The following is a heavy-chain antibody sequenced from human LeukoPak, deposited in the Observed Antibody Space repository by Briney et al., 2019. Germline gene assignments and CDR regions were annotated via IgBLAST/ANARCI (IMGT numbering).Heavy chain of an antibody. J-gene: IGHJ6*02. D-gene: IGHD1-26*01. V-gene: IGHV1-8*01. Sequence: ASVKVSCKASGYTFTSYDINWVRQTTGQGLEWMGWMNPNSGNTGYAQKFQGRVTMTRNTSISTAYMELSSLRSEDTAVYYCARLRGATDYYYGMDVWGQGTTVTVSS. CDR3: ARLRGATDYYYGMDV. CDR1: GYTFTSYD. CDR2: MNPNSGNT.